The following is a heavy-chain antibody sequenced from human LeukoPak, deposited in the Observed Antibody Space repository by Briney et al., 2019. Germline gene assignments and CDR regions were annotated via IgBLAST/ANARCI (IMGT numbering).Heavy chain of an antibody. J-gene: IGHJ6*03. V-gene: IGHV3-7*03. CDR1: GFTFRRYW. CDR2: IKEDGSEK. Sequence: GGSLRLSCVASGFTFRRYWMTWVRQAPGKQPEWVANIKEDGSEKYYDDSVKGRFTISRDNSKNTLYLQMNSLRAEDTAVYYCARGYSYDYVWGSYRPYYMDVWGKGTTVTISS. CDR3: ARGYSYDYVWGSYRPYYMDV. D-gene: IGHD3-16*02.